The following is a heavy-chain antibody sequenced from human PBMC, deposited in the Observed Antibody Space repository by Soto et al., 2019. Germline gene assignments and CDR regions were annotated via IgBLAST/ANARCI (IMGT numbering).Heavy chain of an antibody. Sequence: QAGGSLRLSCPVSGFSFSSYAMHWVRQAPGKGLEWVAVISYDGSNKYYADSVKGRFTISRDNSKNTLYLQKNSLRAEDTAVYYCARDHHYGMDVWGQGTTVTVSS. V-gene: IGHV3-30-3*01. CDR2: ISYDGSNK. CDR3: ARDHHYGMDV. J-gene: IGHJ6*02. CDR1: GFSFSSYA.